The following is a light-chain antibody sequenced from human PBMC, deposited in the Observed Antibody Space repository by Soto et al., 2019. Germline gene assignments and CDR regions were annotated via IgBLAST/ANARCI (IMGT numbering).Light chain of an antibody. CDR2: TDS. CDR1: SSNIGSNT. J-gene: IGLJ2*01. CDR3: VAWDDSLNGPL. Sequence: QSVLTQPPSASGTPGQVVTISCSVSSSNIGSNTVNWYQHLPGTAPKLLIYTDSLRPSGVPGRFTAFKSGTSASLAISGLQSEDEADYYCVAWDDSLNGPLFGGGTKLTVL. V-gene: IGLV1-44*01.